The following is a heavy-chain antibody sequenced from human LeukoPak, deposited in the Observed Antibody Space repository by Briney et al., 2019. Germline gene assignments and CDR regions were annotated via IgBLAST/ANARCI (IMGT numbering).Heavy chain of an antibody. CDR1: GFTFSSYA. D-gene: IGHD3-3*01. CDR2: ISYDGSNK. Sequence: PGRSLRLSCAASGFTFSSYAMHWVRQAPGKGLEWVAVISYDGSNKYYADSVKGRFTISRDNSKNTLYLQMNSLRAEDTAVYYCARPKKDFWSGRFYFYYALGVWGQGTTVTVSS. J-gene: IGHJ6*02. CDR3: ARPKKDFWSGRFYFYYALGV. V-gene: IGHV3-30-3*01.